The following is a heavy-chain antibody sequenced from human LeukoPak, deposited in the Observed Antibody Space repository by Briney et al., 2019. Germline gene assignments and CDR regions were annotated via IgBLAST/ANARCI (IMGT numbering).Heavy chain of an antibody. D-gene: IGHD3-10*01. CDR3: AGFKYLPLFDY. J-gene: IGHJ4*02. CDR2: ISYDGSNK. V-gene: IGHV3-30*04. CDR1: GFTFSSYA. Sequence: GGSLRLSCAASGFTFSSYAMHWVRQAPGKGLEWVAVISYDGSNKYYADSVKGRFTISRDNSKNTLYLQMNSLRAEDTAVYYCAGFKYLPLFDYWGQGTLVTVSS.